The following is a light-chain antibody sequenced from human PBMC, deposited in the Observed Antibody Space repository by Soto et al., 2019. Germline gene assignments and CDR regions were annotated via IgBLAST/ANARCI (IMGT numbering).Light chain of an antibody. Sequence: DIQMTQSPSTLSASVGDRVTITCRASRSISVWLAWYQQKPGKAPKLLIFDASSLESGVPSRFSGSGSGTEFTLTISSLHPDDLATYFCQQYNTFSWTFGQGIKV. CDR3: QQYNTFSWT. J-gene: IGKJ1*01. CDR2: DAS. V-gene: IGKV1-5*01. CDR1: RSISVW.